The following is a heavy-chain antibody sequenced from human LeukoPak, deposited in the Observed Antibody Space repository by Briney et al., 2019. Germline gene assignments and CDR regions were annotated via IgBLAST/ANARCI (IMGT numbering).Heavy chain of an antibody. Sequence: ASVKVSCKASGYTFTSYDINWVRRATGQGPEWMGWMNPNSGNTGYAQKFQGRVTMTRNTSISTAYMELSTLRSEDTAVYYCAARGASSSSLRPLDYWGQGTLVTVSS. CDR2: MNPNSGNT. CDR3: AARGASSSSLRPLDY. J-gene: IGHJ4*02. V-gene: IGHV1-8*01. CDR1: GYTFTSYD. D-gene: IGHD6-6*01.